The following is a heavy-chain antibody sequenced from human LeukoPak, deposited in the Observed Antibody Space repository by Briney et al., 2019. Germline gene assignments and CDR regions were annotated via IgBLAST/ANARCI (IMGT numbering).Heavy chain of an antibody. V-gene: IGHV3-23*01. CDR2: ISGSDGST. D-gene: IGHD6-19*01. CDR3: ARGTLSGWYFDY. CDR1: GFTFSNYA. Sequence: GSLRLSCAASGFTFSNYAMNWVRQAPGKGLEWVSAISGSDGSTYYADSVKGRFTISRDNSKNTLYLQMNSPRHEDTAVYYCARGTLSGWYFDYWGQGTLVTVSS. J-gene: IGHJ4*02.